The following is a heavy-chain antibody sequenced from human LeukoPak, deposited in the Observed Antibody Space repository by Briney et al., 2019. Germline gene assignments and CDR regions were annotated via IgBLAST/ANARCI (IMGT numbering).Heavy chain of an antibody. J-gene: IGHJ4*02. CDR1: GYSISSGYY. CDR3: ARTEQGYSGSYYQPLSHSNLDY. Sequence: SETLSLTCTVSGYSISSGYYWGWIRQPPGKGLEWIGSIYHSGSTYYNPSLKSRVTISVDTSKNQFSLKLSSVTAADTAVYYCARTEQGYSGSYYQPLSHSNLDYWGQGTLVTVSS. D-gene: IGHD1-26*01. CDR2: IYHSGST. V-gene: IGHV4-38-2*02.